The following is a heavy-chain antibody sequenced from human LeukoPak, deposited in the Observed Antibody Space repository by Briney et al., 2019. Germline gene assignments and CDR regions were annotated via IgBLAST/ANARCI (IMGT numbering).Heavy chain of an antibody. V-gene: IGHV1-2*02. CDR3: ARDDPAYYFDY. CDR2: INPNSGGT. Sequence: GASVKVSCKAPGYTFTGYYMHWVRQARGQGLEWMGWINPNSGGTNYAQKFQGRVTMTRDTSISTAYMELSRLRSDDTAVYYCARDDPAYYFDYWGQGTLVTVSS. J-gene: IGHJ4*02. CDR1: GYTFTGYY.